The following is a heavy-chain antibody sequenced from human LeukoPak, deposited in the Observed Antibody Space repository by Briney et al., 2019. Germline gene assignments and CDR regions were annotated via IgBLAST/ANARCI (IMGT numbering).Heavy chain of an antibody. CDR1: GGSISTYY. CDR3: ARHIRTGGSCYWFDP. Sequence: SETLSLTCTVSGGSISTYYWSWIRQPPGKGLEWIGYIYYSGSTNYNPSLKSRVTISVDTSKNQFSLKLSSVTAADTAVYYCARHIRTGGSCYWFDPWGQGTLVTVSS. D-gene: IGHD2-15*01. CDR2: IYYSGST. J-gene: IGHJ5*02. V-gene: IGHV4-59*08.